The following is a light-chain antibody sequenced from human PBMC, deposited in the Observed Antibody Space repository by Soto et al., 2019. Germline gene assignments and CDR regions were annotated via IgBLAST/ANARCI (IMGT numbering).Light chain of an antibody. J-gene: IGKJ3*01. CDR3: QQYDNLLLCP. CDR2: DAS. CDR1: QDISNY. Sequence: DIQMTQSPSSLSASVGDRVTITCQASQDISNYLNWYQQKPGKAPKLLIYDASNLETGVPSRFSGSGSGTDFTLTISSLQPEDIATYYCQQYDNLLLCPFGPGTKVDIK. V-gene: IGKV1-33*01.